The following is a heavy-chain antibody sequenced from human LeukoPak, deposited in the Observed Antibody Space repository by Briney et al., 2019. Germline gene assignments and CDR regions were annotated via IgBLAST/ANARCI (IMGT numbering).Heavy chain of an antibody. CDR1: GFTVSSNY. V-gene: IGHV3-53*01. D-gene: IGHD3-22*01. CDR3: AGDTSGYYYVDY. CDR2: IYSGGST. J-gene: IGHJ4*02. Sequence: PGGSLRLSCAASGFTVSSNYMSWVRQAPGKGLEWVSVIYSGGSTYYADSEKGRFTVSRDNSKNMLYLQMNSLRVEDTAVYYCAGDTSGYYYVDYWGQGTLVTVSS.